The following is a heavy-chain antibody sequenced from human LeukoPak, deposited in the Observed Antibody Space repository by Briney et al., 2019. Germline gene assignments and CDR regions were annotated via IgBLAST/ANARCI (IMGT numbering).Heavy chain of an antibody. CDR1: GFTFSSYA. CDR3: AKETRVLLWFGESFDY. Sequence: GGSLRLSCAASGFTFSSYAMGWVRQAPGKGLEWVSAISGSGGSTYYADSVKGRFTISRDNSKNTLYLQMNSLRAEDTAVYYCAKETRVLLWFGESFDYWGQGTLVTVSS. CDR2: ISGSGGST. V-gene: IGHV3-23*01. D-gene: IGHD3-10*01. J-gene: IGHJ4*02.